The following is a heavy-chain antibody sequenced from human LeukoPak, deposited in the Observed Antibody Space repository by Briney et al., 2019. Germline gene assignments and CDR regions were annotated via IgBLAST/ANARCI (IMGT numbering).Heavy chain of an antibody. CDR2: INHSGST. D-gene: IGHD5-18*01. CDR1: GGSFSGYY. J-gene: IGHJ4*02. CDR3: ARAKAGGRGYSYGWRHFDY. Sequence: SETLSLTCAVYGGSFSGYYWSWIRQPPGKGLEWIGEINHSGSTNYNPSLKSRVTISVDTSKNQFSLKLSSVTAADTAVYYCARAKAGGRGYSYGWRHFDYWGQGTLVTVSS. V-gene: IGHV4-34*01.